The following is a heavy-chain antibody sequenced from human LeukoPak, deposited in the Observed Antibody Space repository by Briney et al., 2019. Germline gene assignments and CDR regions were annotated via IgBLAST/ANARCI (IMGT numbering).Heavy chain of an antibody. J-gene: IGHJ6*02. CDR1: GGSISSSSYY. Sequence: PSETLSLTCTVSGGSISSSSYYWGWIRQPPGKGLEWIGSIYYSGSTYYNPSLKSRVTISVDTSKNQFSLKLSSVTAADTAVYYCARGNLIYWNYYGMDVWGQGTTVTVSS. D-gene: IGHD1-1*01. CDR2: IYYSGST. V-gene: IGHV4-39*01. CDR3: ARGNLIYWNYYGMDV.